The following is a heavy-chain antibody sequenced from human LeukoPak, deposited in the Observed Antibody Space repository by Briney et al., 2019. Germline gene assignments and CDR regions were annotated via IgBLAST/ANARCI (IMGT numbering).Heavy chain of an antibody. CDR2: IYPGDSDT. Sequence: GESLKISCKGSGYSFTNYWIGWVRQMSGEGLECMGIIYPGDSDTRYSPSFQGQVTISADKSISTTYLQWSSLRASDTAIYYCARSGGLYNSFDPWGQGTMVTVSS. CDR3: ARSGGLYNSFDP. D-gene: IGHD1-20*01. CDR1: GYSFTNYW. V-gene: IGHV5-51*01. J-gene: IGHJ5*02.